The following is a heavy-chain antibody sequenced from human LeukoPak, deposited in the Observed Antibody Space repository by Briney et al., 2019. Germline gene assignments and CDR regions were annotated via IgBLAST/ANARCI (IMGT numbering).Heavy chain of an antibody. J-gene: IGHJ5*02. Sequence: PSETLSLTCTVSGGSISSSGYYWGRIRQPPGKGLEWIGTVYYTGSTYYNPSLKSRLTISEDTSRNQFSLKLNSVTAADTAVYYCARGSGTYYYDSGGYLNWFDPWGQGILVTVSS. CDR3: ARGSGTYYYDSGGYLNWFDP. V-gene: IGHV4-39*01. D-gene: IGHD3-22*01. CDR2: VYYTGST. CDR1: GGSISSSGYY.